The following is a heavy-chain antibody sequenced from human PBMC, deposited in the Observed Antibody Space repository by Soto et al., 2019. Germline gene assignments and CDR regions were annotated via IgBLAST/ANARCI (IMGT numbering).Heavy chain of an antibody. CDR2: ISGSGGST. CDR1: GFPFSSYA. D-gene: IGHD1-7*01. V-gene: IGHV3-23*01. CDR3: AKDFLLELRVP. J-gene: IGHJ5*02. Sequence: GGSLRLSCAASGFPFSSYAMSWVRQAPGKGLEWVSAISGSGGSTYYADSVKGRFTSSRDNSKNTLYLQMNSLRAEDTAVYYCAKDFLLELRVPWGQGTLVTVSS.